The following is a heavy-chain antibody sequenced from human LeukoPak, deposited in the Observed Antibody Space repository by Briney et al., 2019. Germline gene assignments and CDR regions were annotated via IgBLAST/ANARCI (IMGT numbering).Heavy chain of an antibody. V-gene: IGHV3-48*04. J-gene: IGHJ3*02. Sequence: GGSLRLSCAASGFTFSSYGMHWVRQAPGKGLEWVSYISSSGSTIYYADSVKGRFTISRDNAKNSLYLQMNSLRAEDTAVYYCARGGYDSSGLSQKDAFDIWGQGTMVTVSS. CDR3: ARGGYDSSGLSQKDAFDI. D-gene: IGHD3-22*01. CDR2: ISSSGSTI. CDR1: GFTFSSYG.